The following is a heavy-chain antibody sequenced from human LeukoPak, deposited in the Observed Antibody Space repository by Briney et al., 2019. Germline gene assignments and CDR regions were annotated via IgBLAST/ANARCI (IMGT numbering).Heavy chain of an antibody. V-gene: IGHV1-58*01. CDR1: GFTFTSSA. CDR3: AAGRPPLVVANY. J-gene: IGHJ4*02. Sequence: ASVKVSCKASGFTFTSSAVQWVRQARGQRLEWIGWIVVGSGNTNYPQKFQERVTITRDMSTSTAYMELSSLRSEDTAVYYCAAGRPPLVVANYWGQGTLVTVSS. CDR2: IVVGSGNT. D-gene: IGHD3-22*01.